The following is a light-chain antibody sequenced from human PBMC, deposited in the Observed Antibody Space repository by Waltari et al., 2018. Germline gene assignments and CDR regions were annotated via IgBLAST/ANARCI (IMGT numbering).Light chain of an antibody. CDR1: NSNVDILHL. CDR2: EIS. J-gene: IGLJ1*01. CDR3: CSFAGYGIYL. V-gene: IGLV2-23*02. Sequence: QSALTQPASVSGSPGQSITISCTAVNSNVDILHLVSWYQHHPGRNPRLLIYEISQRPSGIANRFSGSKSGNTASLTLSGLQPADEADYFCCSFAGYGIYLFGSGTQVSVL.